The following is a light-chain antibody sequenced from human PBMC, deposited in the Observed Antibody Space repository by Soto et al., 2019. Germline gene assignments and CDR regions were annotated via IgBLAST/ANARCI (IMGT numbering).Light chain of an antibody. CDR3: QQYGTSPPYT. Sequence: EIVLTQSPATLSLSPGERATLSCRASQNVSSNLLVWYQQHPGQAPRLLIYGASSRATGIPDRFSGSGSGTDFTLTISRLEPEDFAVYYCQQYGTSPPYTFGQGTKVDIK. J-gene: IGKJ2*01. CDR2: GAS. V-gene: IGKV3-20*01. CDR1: QNVSSNL.